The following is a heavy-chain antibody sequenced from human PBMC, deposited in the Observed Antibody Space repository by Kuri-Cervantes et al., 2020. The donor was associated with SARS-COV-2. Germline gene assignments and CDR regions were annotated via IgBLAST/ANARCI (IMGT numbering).Heavy chain of an antibody. D-gene: IGHD2-2*01. V-gene: IGHV3-73*01. J-gene: IGHJ4*02. CDR1: GFLFSASA. CDR2: VRGKANNYAT. CDR3: TRDRDSVVVVPGWFDY. Sequence: GGSLRLSCEVSGFLFSASAIHWVRQASGKGLEWVGRVRGKANNYATAYAASVKGRFTISRDDSKNMAYLQMNSLKTEDTAVYYCTRDRDSVVVVPGWFDYWGQGTLVTVSS.